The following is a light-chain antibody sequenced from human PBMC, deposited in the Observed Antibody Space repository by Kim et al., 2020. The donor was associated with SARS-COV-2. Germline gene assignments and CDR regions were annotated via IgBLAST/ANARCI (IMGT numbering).Light chain of an antibody. CDR1: QSVSSN. CDR3: QQYNNWPPWT. CDR2: GAS. Sequence: SPGERATRSCRASQSVSSNLAWFQQKAGQAPRLLIYGASTRATGIPARFSGSGSGTDFTLTISSLQSEDFAVYYCQQYNNWPPWTFGQGTKVDIK. J-gene: IGKJ1*01. V-gene: IGKV3-15*01.